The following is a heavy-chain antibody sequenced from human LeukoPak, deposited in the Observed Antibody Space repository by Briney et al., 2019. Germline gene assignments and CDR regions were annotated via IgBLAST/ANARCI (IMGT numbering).Heavy chain of an antibody. CDR1: GYTSTSYG. CDR3: VRVPGLSYYDILTGYYNPDFDY. Sequence: GASVKVSCKASGYTSTSYGISWVRQAPGQGLEWMGWISAYNGNTNYAQKLQGRVTMTTDTSTSTAYMELRSLRSDDPAVYYCVRVPGLSYYDILTGYYNPDFDYWGQGPLVTVSS. CDR2: ISAYNGNT. D-gene: IGHD3-9*01. J-gene: IGHJ4*02. V-gene: IGHV1-18*01.